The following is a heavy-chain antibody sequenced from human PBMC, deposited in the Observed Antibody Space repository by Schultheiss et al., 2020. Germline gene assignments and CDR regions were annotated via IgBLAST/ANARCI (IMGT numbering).Heavy chain of an antibody. D-gene: IGHD3-22*01. CDR3: ASHTYYYDSSGYYPDDFDI. Sequence: GGSLRLSCAASGFTFSSYCMNWVRQAPGKGLEWVSYISSSSSTIYYADSVKGRFTISRDKAKNSLYLQMNSLRDEDTAVYYCASHTYYYDSSGYYPDDFDIFGLLTMVTASS. J-gene: IGHJ3*02. CDR1: GFTFSSYC. V-gene: IGHV3-48*02. CDR2: ISSSSSTI.